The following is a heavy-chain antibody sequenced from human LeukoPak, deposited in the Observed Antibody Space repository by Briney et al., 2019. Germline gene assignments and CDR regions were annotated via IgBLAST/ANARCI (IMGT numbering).Heavy chain of an antibody. CDR2: IYPGGPHT. CDR3: ARRENWNPWTIDV. V-gene: IGHV5-51*01. J-gene: IGHJ6*02. Sequence: GESLKISRKGSGYSLTSYCIGWVRQMPGKGLEWTEIIYPGGPHTRYRPCLQGQVTISADKSISTAYLQWSSLKPSDTAMYYCARRENWNPWTIDVWGQATTVTVSS. CDR1: GYSLTSYC. D-gene: IGHD1-1*01.